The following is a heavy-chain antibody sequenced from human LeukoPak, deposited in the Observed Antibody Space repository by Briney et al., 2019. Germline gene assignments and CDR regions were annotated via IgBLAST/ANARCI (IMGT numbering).Heavy chain of an antibody. CDR3: ARGGRDDAFDI. CDR1: GVSISSYY. CDR2: IYYSGST. Sequence: TSSETLSLTCTVSGVSISSYYWSWIRQPPGKGLEWIGYIYYSGSTNYNPSLKSRVTISVDTSKNQFSLKLSSVTAADTAVYYCARGGRDDAFDIWGQGTMVTVSS. J-gene: IGHJ3*02. V-gene: IGHV4-59*01.